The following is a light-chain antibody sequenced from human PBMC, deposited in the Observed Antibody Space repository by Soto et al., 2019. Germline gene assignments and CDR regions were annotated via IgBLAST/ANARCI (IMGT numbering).Light chain of an antibody. Sequence: DIQMTQSPSSLSASVGDRVTITCRASQSISSYLNWYQQKPGKAPKLLIYAASTLQTGVPSRFSGSGSGTEFTLTISSLQPEDFATYYCQQLNSYPGTFGQGTKVDIK. CDR1: QSISSY. CDR3: QQLNSYPGT. CDR2: AAS. J-gene: IGKJ1*01. V-gene: IGKV1-9*01.